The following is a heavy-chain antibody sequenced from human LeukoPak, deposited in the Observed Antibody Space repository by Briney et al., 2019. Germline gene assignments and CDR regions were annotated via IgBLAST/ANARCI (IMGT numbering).Heavy chain of an antibody. CDR3: ARDGNNWNGYYLDY. Sequence: PGRSLRLSCAASGFTFRNYAIHWVRQAQGKGLDWVAVISYDGNNKYYADSVKGRFTISRDNSKNTLYLQMNSLRAEDTAVYYCARDGNNWNGYYLDYWGQGTLVTVSS. D-gene: IGHD1-1*01. CDR1: GFTFRNYA. CDR2: ISYDGNNK. J-gene: IGHJ4*02. V-gene: IGHV3-30-3*01.